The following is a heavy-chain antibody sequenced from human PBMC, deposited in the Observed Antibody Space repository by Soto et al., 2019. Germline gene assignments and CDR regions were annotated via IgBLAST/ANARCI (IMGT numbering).Heavy chain of an antibody. V-gene: IGHV4-4*07. CDR3: GVYYGSGSYYKSEYFQH. J-gene: IGHJ1*01. CDR1: GGSISSYY. Sequence: SETLSLTCTGSGGSISSYYWSWIRQPAGKGLEWIGRIYTSGSTNYNPSLKSRVTMSVDTSKNQFSLKLSSVTAADTAVYYCGVYYGSGSYYKSEYFQHWGQGTLVTVSS. D-gene: IGHD3-10*01. CDR2: IYTSGST.